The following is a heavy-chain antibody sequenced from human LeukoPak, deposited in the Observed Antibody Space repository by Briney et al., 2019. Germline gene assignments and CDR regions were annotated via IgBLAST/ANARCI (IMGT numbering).Heavy chain of an antibody. J-gene: IGHJ6*02. CDR1: GGSLSSYY. CDR2: IYYSGST. CDR3: ARGTVYCSGGSCYSEYYGMDV. Sequence: SETLPLTCTVSGGSLSSYYWSWIRQPPGKGLEWIGYIYYSGSTNYNPSLKSRVTISVDTSKNQFSLKLSSVTAADTAVYYCARGTVYCSGGSCYSEYYGMDVWGQGTTVTVSS. D-gene: IGHD2-15*01. V-gene: IGHV4-59*01.